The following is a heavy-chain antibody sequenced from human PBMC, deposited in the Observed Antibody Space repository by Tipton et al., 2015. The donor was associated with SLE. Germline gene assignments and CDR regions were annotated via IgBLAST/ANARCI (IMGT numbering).Heavy chain of an antibody. CDR3: ARDSSPHLWFGESLVDSAFDI. Sequence: LRLSCTVSGDSIRSDSYYWTWVRQPAGKGLEWIGHVHSNGNTNYSPSLKSRVTISLDTSENRFSLGLSSVTAADTAVYYCARDSSPHLWFGESLVDSAFDIWGQGTMVTVSS. D-gene: IGHD3-10*01. V-gene: IGHV4-61*09. J-gene: IGHJ3*02. CDR1: GDSIRSDSYY. CDR2: VHSNGNT.